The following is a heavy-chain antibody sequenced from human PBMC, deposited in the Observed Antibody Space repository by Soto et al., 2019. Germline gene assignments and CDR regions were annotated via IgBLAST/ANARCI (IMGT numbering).Heavy chain of an antibody. CDR2: ISDDGNSQ. V-gene: IGHV3-30*18. CDR1: GLSFSNYG. Sequence: QVQLVELGGGAVQPGRSLTLSCTASGLSFSNYGMHWVRQAPGKGLEWVAIISDDGNSQNYAGSVKGRFTISRDNFKNTVYLQMERLRGEATAVYYCAKDRYSSSPSHLEYWGQGTLVTVSS. J-gene: IGHJ4*02. D-gene: IGHD6-19*01. CDR3: AKDRYSSSPSHLEY.